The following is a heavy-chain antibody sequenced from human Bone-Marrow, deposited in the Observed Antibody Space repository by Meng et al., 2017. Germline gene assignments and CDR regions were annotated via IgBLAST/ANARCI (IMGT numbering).Heavy chain of an antibody. V-gene: IGHV3-15*01. CDR2: MKSNVDGGTV. CDR1: GFTFSNAW. CDR3: SGHVDY. J-gene: IGHJ4*01. Sequence: QLGEAGVGFVKPGGSLRLSCAASGFTFSNAWMTWVRQAPGKGLEWIGRMKSNVDGGTVDYAAAVKGRFFISRDDSENTFYLQMNSLKTEDTAVYYCSGHVDYWGHGTLVTVSS.